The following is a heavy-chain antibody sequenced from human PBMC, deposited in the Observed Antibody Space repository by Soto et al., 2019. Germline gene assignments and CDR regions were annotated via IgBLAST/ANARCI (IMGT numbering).Heavy chain of an antibody. D-gene: IGHD3-16*02. V-gene: IGHV1-69*13. CDR3: ASGDYVWGSYRYPRDDHGMDV. Sequence: SVKVSCKASGGTFSSYAISWVRQAPGQGLEWMGGIIPIFGTANYAQKFQGRVTITADESTSTAYMELSSLRSEDTAVYYCASGDYVWGSYRYPRDDHGMDVWGQGITVTVSS. J-gene: IGHJ6*02. CDR1: GGTFSSYA. CDR2: IIPIFGTA.